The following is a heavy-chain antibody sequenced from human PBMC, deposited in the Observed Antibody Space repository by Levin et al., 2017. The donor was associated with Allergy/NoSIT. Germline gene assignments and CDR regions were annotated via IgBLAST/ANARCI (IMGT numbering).Heavy chain of an antibody. V-gene: IGHV4-61*01. CDR2: MYYSGST. CDR3: ERGGEGIWGVRRFDY. D-gene: IGHD2/OR15-2a*01. CDR1: GGSVTSATYY. J-gene: IGHJ4*02. Sequence: SETLSLTCTVSGGSVTSATYYWSWIRQPPGKGLEWIGYMYYSGSTNYNPSLKRRVTISADTSKNHFTLQLNSVTAADTAVYYGERGGEGIWGVRRFDYWGRGTLVTVSS.